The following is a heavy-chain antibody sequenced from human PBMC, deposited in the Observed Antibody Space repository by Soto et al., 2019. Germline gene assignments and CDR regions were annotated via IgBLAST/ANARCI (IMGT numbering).Heavy chain of an antibody. Sequence: SVKVSCKASGGTLSSYAISWVRQAPGQGLEWMGGIIPIFGTASYAQKFQGRVTITADESTSTAYMELSSLRSEDTAVYYCARGFASAPDYWGQGTLVTVSS. CDR1: GGTLSSYA. V-gene: IGHV1-69*13. CDR2: IIPIFGTA. CDR3: ARGFASAPDY. J-gene: IGHJ4*02.